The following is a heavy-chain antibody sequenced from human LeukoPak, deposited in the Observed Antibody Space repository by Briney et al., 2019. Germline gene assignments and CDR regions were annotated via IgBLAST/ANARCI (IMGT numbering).Heavy chain of an antibody. Sequence: GGSLRLSCAASGFTFSSYWMHWVRQAPGKGLVWVSRINGDGSRTTYADSVKGRFTISRDNAKNTLDLQMNSLRAEDTAVYYCARGAWIQLWFDAFYIWGQGTMVTVSS. V-gene: IGHV3-74*01. D-gene: IGHD5-18*01. CDR1: GFTFSSYW. CDR2: INGDGSRT. CDR3: ARGAWIQLWFDAFYI. J-gene: IGHJ3*02.